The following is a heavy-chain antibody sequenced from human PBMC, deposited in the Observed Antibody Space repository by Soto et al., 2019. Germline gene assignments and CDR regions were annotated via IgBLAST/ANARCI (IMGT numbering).Heavy chain of an antibody. CDR1: GGSISRYY. D-gene: IGHD3-16*02. CDR2: IYYSGST. J-gene: IGHJ4*02. Sequence: SETLSLTCTVSGGSISRYYWSWIRQPPGKGLEWIGYIYYSGSTNYNPSLKSRVTISVDTSKNQFSLKLSSVTAADTAVYYCARDNRRAYFDYWGQGTLVTVSS. V-gene: IGHV4-59*01. CDR3: ARDNRRAYFDY.